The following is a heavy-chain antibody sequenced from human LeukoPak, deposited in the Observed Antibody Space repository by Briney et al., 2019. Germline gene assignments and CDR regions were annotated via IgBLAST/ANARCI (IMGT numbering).Heavy chain of an antibody. D-gene: IGHD5-18*01. CDR3: ARLGGYSYGYGY. CDR1: GGSFSGYY. CDR2: INHSGST. V-gene: IGHV4-34*01. Sequence: SETLSLTCAVYGGSFSGYYWSWIRQPPGKGLEWIGEINHSGSTNYNPFLKSRVTISVDTSKNQFSLKLSSVTAADTAVYYCARLGGYSYGYGYWGQGTLVTVSS. J-gene: IGHJ4*02.